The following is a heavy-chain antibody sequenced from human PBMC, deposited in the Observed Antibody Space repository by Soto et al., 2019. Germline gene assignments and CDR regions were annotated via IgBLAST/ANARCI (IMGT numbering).Heavy chain of an antibody. CDR3: ARERTIVSGVFSVTFDY. V-gene: IGHV1-18*01. CDR1: GYTFTSYG. J-gene: IGHJ4*02. D-gene: IGHD3-10*01. Sequence: ASVKVSCKASGYTFTSYGSSWVRQAPGQGLEWMGWISAYNGNTNYAQKLQGRVTMTTDTSTSTAYMELRSLRSDDTAVYYCARERTIVSGVFSVTFDYWGQGTLVTVSS. CDR2: ISAYNGNT.